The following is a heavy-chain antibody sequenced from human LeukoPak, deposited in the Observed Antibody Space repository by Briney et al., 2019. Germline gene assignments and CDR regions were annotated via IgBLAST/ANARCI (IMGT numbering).Heavy chain of an antibody. V-gene: IGHV1-18*01. Sequence: ASVKVSCKASGYTFTNYGISWVRHAPGQGLEWMGWINTDNGDTNYAQKLQGRVTMTTDTSTSTAYMELRSLRSDDTAVYYCARKAVLRGYFDFWGQGTLVTVSS. CDR3: ARKAVLRGYFDF. J-gene: IGHJ4*02. CDR2: INTDNGDT. D-gene: IGHD3-3*01. CDR1: GYTFTNYG.